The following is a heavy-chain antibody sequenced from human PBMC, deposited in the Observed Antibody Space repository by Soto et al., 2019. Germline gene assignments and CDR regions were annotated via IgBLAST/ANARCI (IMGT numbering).Heavy chain of an antibody. V-gene: IGHV4-59*08. CDR1: GDSISSYD. CDR2: IYYSGST. D-gene: IGHD3-3*01. Sequence: SESLSLTCTVSGDSISSYDGSWIRQPPGKGLEWIGYIYYSGSTNYNPSLKSRVTISVDTSKNQFSLKLSSVTAADTAVYYCARPYDFWSGYFAHWGQGTLVTVSS. J-gene: IGHJ5*02. CDR3: ARPYDFWSGYFAH.